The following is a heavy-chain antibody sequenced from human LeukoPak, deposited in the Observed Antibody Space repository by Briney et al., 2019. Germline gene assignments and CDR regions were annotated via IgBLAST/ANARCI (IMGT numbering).Heavy chain of an antibody. CDR1: GFTFSSYS. CDR3: ARGQADYGDYVFDY. CDR2: ISSSSSYI. Sequence: GSLRLSCAASGFTFSSYSMNWVRQAPGKGLEWVSSISSSSSYIYYADSVKGRFTISRDNAKNSLYLQMNSLRAEDTAVYYCARGQADYGDYVFDYWGQGTLVTVSS. V-gene: IGHV3-21*01. J-gene: IGHJ4*02. D-gene: IGHD4-17*01.